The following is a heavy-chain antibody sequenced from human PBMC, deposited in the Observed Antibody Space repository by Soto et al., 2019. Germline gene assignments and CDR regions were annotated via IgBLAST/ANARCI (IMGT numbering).Heavy chain of an antibody. Sequence: XECLRLSCAASGFAVSNYEMNWVRQAPGKGLEWVSYISLSGSTIYYADSVKGRFTISRDDAKNSLYLQMDSLRADDTAVYYCARESFSASPNFFDYWGQGTLVTVSS. V-gene: IGHV3-48*03. D-gene: IGHD3-3*02. CDR3: ARESFSASPNFFDY. J-gene: IGHJ4*02. CDR1: GFAVSNYE. CDR2: ISLSGSTI.